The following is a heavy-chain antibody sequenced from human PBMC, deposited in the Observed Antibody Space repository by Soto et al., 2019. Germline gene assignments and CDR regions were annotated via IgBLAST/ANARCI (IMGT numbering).Heavy chain of an antibody. Sequence: ASVKVSCKASGGTFSSYAFSWVRQAPGQGLEWMGWISAYNGNTNYAQKLQGRVTMTTDTSTSTAYMELRSLRSDDTAVYYCARVVGALGHWFDPRGQGTLVTVSS. CDR1: GGTFSSYA. D-gene: IGHD1-26*01. CDR3: ARVVGALGHWFDP. CDR2: ISAYNGNT. J-gene: IGHJ5*02. V-gene: IGHV1-18*01.